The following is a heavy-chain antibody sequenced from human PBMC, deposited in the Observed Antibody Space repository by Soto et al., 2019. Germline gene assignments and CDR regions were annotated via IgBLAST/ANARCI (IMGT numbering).Heavy chain of an antibody. D-gene: IGHD2-2*01. CDR1: GGTFSSYA. CDR3: ASCSSTSCESHYYYYGMDV. CDR2: IIPIFGTA. V-gene: IGHV1-69*06. Sequence: SVKVSCKASGGTFSSYAISWVRQAPGQGLEWMGGIIPIFGTANYAQKFQGRVTITADKSTSTAYMELSSLRSEDTAVYYCASCSSTSCESHYYYYGMDVWGQGTTVTVS. J-gene: IGHJ6*02.